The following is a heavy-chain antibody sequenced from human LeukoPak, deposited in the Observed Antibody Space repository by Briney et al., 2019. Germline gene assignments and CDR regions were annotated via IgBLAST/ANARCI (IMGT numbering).Heavy chain of an antibody. J-gene: IGHJ5*01. D-gene: IGHD2-21*01. CDR2: MNPNSGQT. Sequence: ASVKVSCKSSGYTFTKYDINWVRQATGQGLEWMGWMNPNSGQTGYAQKFQGRVTMTRNTSISTAYMELSSLRSEDTAVYYCACGVAVIVSCDSWGQGTLVTVSS. CDR1: GYTFTKYD. V-gene: IGHV1-8*01. CDR3: ACGVAVIVSCDS.